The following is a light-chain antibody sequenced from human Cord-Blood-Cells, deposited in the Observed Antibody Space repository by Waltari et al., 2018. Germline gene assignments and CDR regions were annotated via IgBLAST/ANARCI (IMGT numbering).Light chain of an antibody. Sequence: EIVLTQSPATLSLSPGERATLSCRARQRVSSYLAWNQQKRGKAPRHLIYDSSNRATGLPARFSGSGSGTDFTLTISSLGPEDFAVYYCQQRSNWGFTFGPGTKVDIK. CDR3: QQRSNWGFT. CDR2: DSS. V-gene: IGKV3-11*01. J-gene: IGKJ3*01. CDR1: QRVSSY.